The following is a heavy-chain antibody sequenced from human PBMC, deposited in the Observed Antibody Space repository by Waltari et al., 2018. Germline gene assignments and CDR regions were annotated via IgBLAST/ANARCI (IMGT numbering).Heavy chain of an antibody. J-gene: IGHJ5*02. CDR3: ARGIGYGSGSPTYNWFDP. Sequence: QVQLQQWGAGLLKPSETLSLTCAVYGGSFSGYYWSWIRQPPGTGLEWMGEVNHSGSTQPNPCRKSGVTISADTSKNQFSLKLRSVTAADTAVYYCARGIGYGSGSPTYNWFDPWGQGTLVTVSS. CDR2: VNHSGST. V-gene: IGHV4-34*01. D-gene: IGHD3-10*01. CDR1: GGSFSGYY.